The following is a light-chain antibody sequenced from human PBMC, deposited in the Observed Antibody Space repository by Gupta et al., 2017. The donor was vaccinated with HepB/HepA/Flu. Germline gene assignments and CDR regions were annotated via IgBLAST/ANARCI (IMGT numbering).Light chain of an antibody. Sequence: ERVMTQSPATLSVSPGERATLSCRASERVGTNLAWYQHKPGQAPRLLIYARSTRATGIPARFSGSGSGTEFTLTMSSLQSEDFAIYYCEQDNQWPITFGQGTRLDIK. CDR2: ARS. V-gene: IGKV3-15*01. CDR3: EQDNQWPIT. CDR1: ERVGTN. J-gene: IGKJ5*01.